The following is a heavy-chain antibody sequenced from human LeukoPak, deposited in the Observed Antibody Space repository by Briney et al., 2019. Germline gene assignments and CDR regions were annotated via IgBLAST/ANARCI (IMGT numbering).Heavy chain of an antibody. CDR3: ARGLGIKDDFWSGYYKAYYYYGMDV. J-gene: IGHJ6*02. CDR1: GYTFTGYY. CDR2: INPNSGGT. D-gene: IGHD3-3*01. V-gene: IGHV1-2*02. Sequence: ASVKVSCKASGYTFTGYYMHWVRQAPGQGLEWMGWINPNSGGTNYAQKFRGRVTMTRDTSISTAYMELSRLRSDDTAVYYCARGLGIKDDFWSGYYKAYYYYGMDVWGQGTTVTVSS.